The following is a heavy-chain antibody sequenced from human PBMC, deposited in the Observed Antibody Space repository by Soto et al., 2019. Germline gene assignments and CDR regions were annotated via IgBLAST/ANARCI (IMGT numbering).Heavy chain of an antibody. CDR3: ATILLRFLEWLPWFDP. CDR1: GYTLTELS. V-gene: IGHV1-24*01. D-gene: IGHD3-3*01. CDR2: FDPEDGET. Sequence: GASVKVSCKVSGYTLTELSMHWVRQAPGKGLEWMGGFDPEDGETIYAQKFQGRVTMTEDTSTDTAYMELSSLRSEDTAVYYCATILLRFLEWLPWFDPWGQGTLVTVSS. J-gene: IGHJ5*02.